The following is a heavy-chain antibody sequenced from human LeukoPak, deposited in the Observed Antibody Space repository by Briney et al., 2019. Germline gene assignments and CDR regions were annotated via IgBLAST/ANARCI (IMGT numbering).Heavy chain of an antibody. J-gene: IGHJ4*02. Sequence: PGGSLRLSCVGSGFTFSMSAMHWVRQAPGKGLEWVASKEKDGRTEYNADSVKGRFTTSRDNSANTLYLELDSLTVEDTAVYYCAKVRSVFGANCFDYWGQGTLVTVSS. CDR2: KEKDGRTE. D-gene: IGHD3-3*01. V-gene: IGHV3-30*02. CDR3: AKVRSVFGANCFDY. CDR1: GFTFSMSA.